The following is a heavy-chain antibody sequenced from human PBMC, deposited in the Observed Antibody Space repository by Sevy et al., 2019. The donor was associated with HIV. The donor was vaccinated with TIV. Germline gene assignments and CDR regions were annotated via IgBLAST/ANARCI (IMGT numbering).Heavy chain of an antibody. J-gene: IGHJ4*01. CDR3: AREGCTRTHEY. D-gene: IGHD2-8*01. CDR2: LSFGCGKI. CDR1: GFAFYDYS. V-gene: IGHV3-23*01. Sequence: GGSLRLSCAASGFAFYDYSMSWIRQAPGKGLEWVATLSFGCGKINYADSVKGRFTISRDNSKNSFYLQMDNLRVEDTALYYCAREGCTRTHEYWGQGTRVTVSS.